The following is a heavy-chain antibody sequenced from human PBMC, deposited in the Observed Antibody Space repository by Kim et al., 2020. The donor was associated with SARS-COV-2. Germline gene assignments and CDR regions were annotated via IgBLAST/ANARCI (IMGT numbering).Heavy chain of an antibody. J-gene: IGHJ3*02. CDR1: GNTLTSYG. CDR3: AWIGYCSTIDCTRYALDI. CDR2: ISTYTGKT. V-gene: IGHV1-18*04. D-gene: IGHD2-2*01. Sequence: ASVKVSCKASGNTLTSYGMSWVRQAPGQGLEWVGWISTYTGKTKYAQKGQGRITMTTDASTNTTYMELRSLGSDDTAVYYFAWIGYCSTIDCTRYALDIWGEGAMVGVSS.